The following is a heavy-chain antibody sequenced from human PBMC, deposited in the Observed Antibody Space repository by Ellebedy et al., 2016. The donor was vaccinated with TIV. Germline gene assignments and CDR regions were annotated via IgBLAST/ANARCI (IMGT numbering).Heavy chain of an antibody. CDR2: IYYSGST. V-gene: IGHV4-59*08. D-gene: IGHD3-22*01. CDR1: GGSISSYY. CDR3: ARSEGDDYYDSSGYHYFDY. J-gene: IGHJ4*02. Sequence: SETLSLXXTVSGGSISSYYWSWIRQPPGKGLEWIGYIYYSGSTNYNPSLKSRVTISVETSKNQFSLKLSSVTAADTAVYYCARSEGDDYYDSSGYHYFDYWGQGTLVTVSS.